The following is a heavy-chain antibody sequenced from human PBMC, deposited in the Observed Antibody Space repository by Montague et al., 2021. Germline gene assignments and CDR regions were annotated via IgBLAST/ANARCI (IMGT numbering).Heavy chain of an antibody. CDR1: GGPISAYY. J-gene: IGHJ3*02. D-gene: IGHD6-13*01. V-gene: IGHV4-59*08. CDR3: ARHGVSSWYRELDGFDI. CDR2: IYYIGST. Sequence: SETLSLTCTVSGGPISAYYWSWIRQPPGKGLEWIGYIYYIGSTNYNPSLKSRATVSVDTSKNQFSLKLSSVTAADTAVYYCARHGVSSWYRELDGFDIWGQGTMVIVSS.